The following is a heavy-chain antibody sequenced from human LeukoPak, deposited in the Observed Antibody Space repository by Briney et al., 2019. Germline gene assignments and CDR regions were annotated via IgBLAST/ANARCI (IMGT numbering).Heavy chain of an antibody. J-gene: IGHJ4*02. CDR3: AKDQRFGDLDDY. Sequence: GGSLGLSCAGSGFTFYNYAMSWVRQAPGKGLEWVSSISGTGATTYYADSVKGRFAISRDNSKNTLYLQMSSLRAEDTALYYCAKDQRFGDLDDYRGQGTLVTVSS. V-gene: IGHV3-23*01. CDR1: GFTFYNYA. CDR2: ISGTGATT. D-gene: IGHD3-10*01.